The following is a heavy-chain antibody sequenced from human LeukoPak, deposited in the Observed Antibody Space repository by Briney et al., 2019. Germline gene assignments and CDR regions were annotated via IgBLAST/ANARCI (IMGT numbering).Heavy chain of an antibody. V-gene: IGHV4-39*07. CDR1: GGSISSSSYY. D-gene: IGHD3-10*01. Sequence: PSETLSLTCTVSGGSISSSSYYWGWIRQPPGKGLEWIGSIYYSGSTYYNPSLKSRVTISVDTSKNQFSLKLSSVTAADTAVYYCARVYGSGSSPYYYYYYGMDVWGQGTTVTVSS. CDR3: ARVYGSGSSPYYYYYYGMDV. J-gene: IGHJ6*02. CDR2: IYYSGST.